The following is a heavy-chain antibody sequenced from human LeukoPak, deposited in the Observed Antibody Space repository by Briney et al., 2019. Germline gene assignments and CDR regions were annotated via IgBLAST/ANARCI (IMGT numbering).Heavy chain of an antibody. V-gene: IGHV3-48*03. CDR1: GFTFSNYD. J-gene: IGHJ4*02. D-gene: IGHD2-21*02. Sequence: PGGSLRLSCVASGFTFSNYDMNWVRQVPGKGLEWVSYISNSGSSKYYVDSVKGRFTISRDNAKNSLYLQMNSLRAEDTAVYYCARSTYCGGDCYPALGYWGQGTPVTVSS. CDR2: ISNSGSSK. CDR3: ARSTYCGGDCYPALGY.